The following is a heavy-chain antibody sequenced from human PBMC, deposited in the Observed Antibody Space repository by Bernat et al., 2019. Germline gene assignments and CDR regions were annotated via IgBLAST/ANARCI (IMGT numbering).Heavy chain of an antibody. Sequence: QITLKESGPTLVKPTQTLELTCTFSGFSLSTSGVGVGWIRQPPGKALEWLAHIFSNDEKSYSTSLKSRLTISKDTSKSQVVLTMTNMDPVDTATYYCARMAKVTGPIDYWGQGTLVTVSS. CDR2: IFSNDEK. V-gene: IGHV2-26*01. J-gene: IGHJ4*02. CDR1: GFSLSTSGVG. D-gene: IGHD5-18*01. CDR3: ARMAKVTGPIDY.